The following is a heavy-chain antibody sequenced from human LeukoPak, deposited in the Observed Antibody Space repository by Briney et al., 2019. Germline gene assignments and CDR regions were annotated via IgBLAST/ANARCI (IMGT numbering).Heavy chain of an antibody. CDR2: IYYSGST. CDR3: ARDTSRDSYNYDY. Sequence: SQTLSLTCTVSGGSISSGDYYWSWVRQPPGTGLEWLGYIYYSGSTYYNPSLKSRVTISVDTSKNQFSLKLSSVTAADTAVYYCARDTSRDSYNYDYWGQGTLVTVSS. J-gene: IGHJ4*02. CDR1: GGSISSGDYY. D-gene: IGHD5-24*01. V-gene: IGHV4-30-4*01.